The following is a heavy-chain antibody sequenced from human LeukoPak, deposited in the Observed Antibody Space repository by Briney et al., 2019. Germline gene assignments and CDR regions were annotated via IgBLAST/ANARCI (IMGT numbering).Heavy chain of an antibody. D-gene: IGHD1-26*01. CDR1: GGSISSYY. CDR2: IYYSGST. CDR3: ARSGTVGAMPV. V-gene: IGHV4-59*08. Sequence: SETLSLTCTVSGGSISSYYWSWIRQPPGKGLEWIGYIYYSGSTNYDPSLKSRVTISVDTSKNQFSLKLSSVTAADTAVYYCARSGTVGAMPVWGQGTLVTVSS. J-gene: IGHJ4*02.